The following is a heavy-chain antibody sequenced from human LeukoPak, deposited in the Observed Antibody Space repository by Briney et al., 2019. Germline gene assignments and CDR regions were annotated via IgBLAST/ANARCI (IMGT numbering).Heavy chain of an antibody. CDR2: IIPILGIA. Sequence: SVKVSCKASGGTFSGYAISWVRQAPGQGLEWMGRIIPILGIANYAQKFQGRVTITADKSTSTAYMELSSLRSEDTAVYYCARSNYDFWSGYYTANYYYMDVWGKGTTVTVSS. V-gene: IGHV1-69*04. J-gene: IGHJ6*03. CDR1: GGTFSGYA. D-gene: IGHD3-3*01. CDR3: ARSNYDFWSGYYTANYYYMDV.